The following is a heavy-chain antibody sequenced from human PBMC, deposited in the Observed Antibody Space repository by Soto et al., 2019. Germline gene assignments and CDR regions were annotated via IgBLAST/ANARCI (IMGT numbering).Heavy chain of an antibody. D-gene: IGHD2-15*01. CDR3: ARLTGYCSGGSCSSGSHFDY. CDR1: GGSISSYY. J-gene: IGHJ4*02. V-gene: IGHV4-59*08. CDR2: IYYSGST. Sequence: PSETLSLTCTVSGGSISSYYWSWIRQPPGKGLEWIGYIYYSGSTNYNPSLKSRVTISVDTSKNQFSLKLSSVTAADTAVYYCARLTGYCSGGSCSSGSHFDYWGQGTLVTVSS.